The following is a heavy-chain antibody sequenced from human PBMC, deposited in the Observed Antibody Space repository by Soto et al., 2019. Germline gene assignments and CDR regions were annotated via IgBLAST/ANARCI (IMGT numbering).Heavy chain of an antibody. CDR2: TRNRGHGYAT. Sequence: EVQLVESGGGLVQPGGSLKLSCAASGFTFSDFTIHWVRQASGKGLEWVGRTRNRGHGYATEYAASVKGRFTISRDNSNNTAYLQMNSLKTDDTAVYYCTRHDTSGHSDYWGHGTLVTVSS. CDR1: GFTFSDFT. V-gene: IGHV3-73*02. J-gene: IGHJ4*01. CDR3: TRHDTSGHSDY.